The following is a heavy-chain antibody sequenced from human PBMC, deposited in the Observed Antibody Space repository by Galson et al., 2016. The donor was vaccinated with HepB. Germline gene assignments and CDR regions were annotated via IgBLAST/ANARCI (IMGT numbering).Heavy chain of an antibody. J-gene: IGHJ4*02. CDR2: ITSTSSTI. CDR3: ARYNSGWNYFDY. Sequence: SLRLSCAASGFTFNTYSMNWVRQAPGKGLEWVSYITSTSSTIYYADSVKGRFRISRDNAKNSLFLQMNSLRGEDTAVYFCARYNSGWNYFDYWGQGARVTVSS. V-gene: IGHV3-48*04. D-gene: IGHD6-19*01. CDR1: GFTFNTYS.